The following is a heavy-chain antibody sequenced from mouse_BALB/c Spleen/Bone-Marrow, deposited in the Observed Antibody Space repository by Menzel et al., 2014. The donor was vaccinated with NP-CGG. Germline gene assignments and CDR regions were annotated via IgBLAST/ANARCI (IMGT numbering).Heavy chain of an antibody. CDR3: ARSRTGTYFDY. Sequence: QVQLKQSGAELAKPGASVKMSCKASGHTFTSYWMHWVKQRPGQGLEWIGYINPSTGYTEYNQKFKDKATLTGDKSSSTAYMRLSSLTSEDSAVYYCARSRTGTYFDYWGQGTTLTVSS. V-gene: IGHV1-7*01. CDR1: GHTFTSYW. CDR2: INPSTGYT. J-gene: IGHJ2*01. D-gene: IGHD4-1*01.